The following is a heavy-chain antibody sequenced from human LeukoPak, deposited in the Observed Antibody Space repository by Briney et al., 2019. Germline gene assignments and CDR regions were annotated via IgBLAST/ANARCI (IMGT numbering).Heavy chain of an antibody. CDR3: AREGTGVYYYDSSGLFDY. CDR2: IIPIFVTA. CDR1: GGTFSSYA. Sequence: SVKASCKASGGTFSSYAISWVRQAPGQGLEWMGGIIPIFVTANYAQKFQGRVTITADESTSTAYMELSSLRSEDTAVYYSAREGTGVYYYDSSGLFDYWGQGTLVTVSS. J-gene: IGHJ4*02. V-gene: IGHV1-69*13. D-gene: IGHD3-22*01.